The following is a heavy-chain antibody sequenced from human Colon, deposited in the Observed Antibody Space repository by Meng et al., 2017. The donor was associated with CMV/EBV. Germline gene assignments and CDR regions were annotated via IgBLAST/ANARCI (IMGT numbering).Heavy chain of an antibody. D-gene: IGHD2-2*02. J-gene: IGHJ6*02. CDR3: TRRGKYQLLYGDGMDV. CDR2: IYSGGSST. V-gene: IGHV3-23*03. CDR1: GFTFSSYA. Sequence: GESLKISCAASGFTFSSYAMSWVRQAPGKGLEWVSVIYSGGSSTYYADSVKGRFTISRDHSKNTLYLQMNSLRAEDTAVYYCTRRGKYQLLYGDGMDVWGQGTTVTVSS.